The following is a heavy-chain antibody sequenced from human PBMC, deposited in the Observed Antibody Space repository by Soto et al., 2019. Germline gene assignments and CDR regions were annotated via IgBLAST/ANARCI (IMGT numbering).Heavy chain of an antibody. D-gene: IGHD1-26*01. J-gene: IGHJ4*02. CDR2: TGYSGST. CDR3: ARGRSGSFDY. CDR1: GDSMSDYY. V-gene: IGHV4-59*01. Sequence: QVQLQASGPGLVKPSETLSLTCAVSGDSMSDYYWRWIRQPPGKGLEWIGFTGYSGSTSYNTSLKRRVTISIDTSRNQCSLKLSSVTAADTAMYYCARGRSGSFDYWGQGSLVTVSS.